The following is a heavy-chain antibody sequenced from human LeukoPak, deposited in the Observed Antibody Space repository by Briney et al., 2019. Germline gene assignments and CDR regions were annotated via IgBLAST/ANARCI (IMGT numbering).Heavy chain of an antibody. Sequence: PGGSLRLSCAASGFTFSNAWMSWVRQAPGKGLKWVGRIKSKTDGGTTDYAAPVKGRFTISRDDSKNTLYLQMNSLKTEDTAVYYCTTSLSSGYYIDYWGQGTLVTVSS. D-gene: IGHD3-22*01. CDR3: TTSLSSGYYIDY. V-gene: IGHV3-15*01. CDR1: GFTFSNAW. J-gene: IGHJ4*02. CDR2: IKSKTDGGTT.